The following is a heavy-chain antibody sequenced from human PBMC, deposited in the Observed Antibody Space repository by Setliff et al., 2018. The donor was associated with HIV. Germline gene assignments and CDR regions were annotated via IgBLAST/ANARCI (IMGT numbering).Heavy chain of an antibody. CDR3: ARATWLVHPFPLYYFDY. J-gene: IGHJ4*02. CDR1: GDSISSYKW. CDR2: INHSGST. D-gene: IGHD6-19*01. V-gene: IGHV4-4*02. Sequence: SETLSLTCAVSGDSISSYKWWSWVRQPPGKGLEWIGEINHSGSTNYNASLKSRVTISVDKSKNQFSLKLISVTTADTAVYYCARATWLVHPFPLYYFDYWGQGTLVTVSS.